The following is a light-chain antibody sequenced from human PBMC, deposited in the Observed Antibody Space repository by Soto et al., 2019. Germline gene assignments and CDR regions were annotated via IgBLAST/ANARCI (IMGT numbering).Light chain of an antibody. J-gene: IGKJ1*01. CDR2: AAT. V-gene: IGKV1D-16*02. CDR1: RSISSW. CDR3: CHYNNYPWT. Sequence: IRLTLSPSAVPASFHARVTITFPARRSISSWAACYQQKPEKAPKLLNYAATCLQSVVPTRFGGRGAGTEFPLTSSLLQPDDSADYSCHYNNYPWTFGQGTKVDIK.